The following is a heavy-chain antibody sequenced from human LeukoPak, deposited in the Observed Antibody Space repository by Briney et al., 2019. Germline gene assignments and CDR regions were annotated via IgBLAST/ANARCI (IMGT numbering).Heavy chain of an antibody. CDR1: GGTFSSYA. CDR3: ASQRYSYGVYDAFDI. J-gene: IGHJ3*02. CDR2: IIPIFGTA. Sequence: ASVKVSCKASGGTFSSYAISWVRQAPGRGLEWMGRIIPIFGTANYAQKFQGRVTITTDESTSTAYMELSSLRSEDTAVYYCASQRYSYGVYDAFDIWGQGTMVTVSS. V-gene: IGHV1-69*05. D-gene: IGHD5-18*01.